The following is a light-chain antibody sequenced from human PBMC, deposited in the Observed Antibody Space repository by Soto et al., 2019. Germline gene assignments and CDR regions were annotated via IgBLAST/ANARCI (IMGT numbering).Light chain of an antibody. V-gene: IGLV2-23*01. J-gene: IGLJ1*01. CDR2: EDS. Sequence: QSALTQPASVSGSPGQSITISCTGTSSDVGSYNLVSWYQQHPGKAPKLIIYEDSKRPSGVSNRFSGSKSGNTASLTISGLQAEDEADYYCCSYAGSGTYAFGTGTKVTVL. CDR1: SSDVGSYNL. CDR3: CSYAGSGTYA.